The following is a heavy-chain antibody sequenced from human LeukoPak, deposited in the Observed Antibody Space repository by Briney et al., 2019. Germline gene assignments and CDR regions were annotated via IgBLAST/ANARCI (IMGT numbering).Heavy chain of an antibody. CDR1: GFTFSSYS. CDR2: ISSSSSYI. V-gene: IGHV3-21*01. CDR3: ARVGYSYGYVDYYYGMDV. D-gene: IGHD5-18*01. Sequence: GGSLRLSCAASGFTFSSYSMNWVRQAPGKGLEWVSSISSSSSYIYYADSVKGRFTISRDNAKNSLYQQMNSLRAEDTAVYYCARVGYSYGYVDYYYGMDVWGQGTTVTVSS. J-gene: IGHJ6*02.